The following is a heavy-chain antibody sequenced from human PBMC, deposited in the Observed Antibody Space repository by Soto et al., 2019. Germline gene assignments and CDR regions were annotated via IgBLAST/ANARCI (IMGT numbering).Heavy chain of an antibody. J-gene: IGHJ6*03. D-gene: IGHD4-17*01. CDR3: ARDRAPEYGAPSGYYYYMDV. CDR1: GFTFSTYA. Sequence: PGGSLRLSCAASGFTFSTYAMSWVRQAPGKVLVWVSRINSDGSSTSYADSVKGRFTISRDNAKNTLYLQMNSLRAEDTAVYYCARDRAPEYGAPSGYYYYMDVWGKGTTVTVSS. CDR2: INSDGSST. V-gene: IGHV3-74*01.